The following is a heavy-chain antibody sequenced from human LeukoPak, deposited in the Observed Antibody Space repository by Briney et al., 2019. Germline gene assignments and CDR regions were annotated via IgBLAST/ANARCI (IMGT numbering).Heavy chain of an antibody. Sequence: SETLSLTCTVSGGSISSSSYYWGWIRQPPGKGLEWIGSIYYSGSTYYNPSLKSRVTISVDTSKNQFSLKLSSVTAADTAVYYRARGEELYYFDYWGQGTLVTVSS. CDR3: ARGEELYYFDY. J-gene: IGHJ4*02. D-gene: IGHD1-26*01. CDR1: GGSISSSSYY. CDR2: IYYSGST. V-gene: IGHV4-39*07.